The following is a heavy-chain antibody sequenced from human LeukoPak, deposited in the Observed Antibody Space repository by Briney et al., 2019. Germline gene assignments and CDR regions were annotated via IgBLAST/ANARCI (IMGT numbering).Heavy chain of an antibody. J-gene: IGHJ3*02. V-gene: IGHV1-18*01. CDR1: GYTFTSYG. CDR2: ISSYNGNT. Sequence: ASVKVSCKASGYTFTSYGISWVRQAPGQGLEWMGWISSYNGNTNYAQKLQGRVTMTTDTSTSTAYMELRSLRSDDTAVYYCARDVPWGGSYLGLDAFDTWGQGTMVTVSS. D-gene: IGHD1-26*01. CDR3: ARDVPWGGSYLGLDAFDT.